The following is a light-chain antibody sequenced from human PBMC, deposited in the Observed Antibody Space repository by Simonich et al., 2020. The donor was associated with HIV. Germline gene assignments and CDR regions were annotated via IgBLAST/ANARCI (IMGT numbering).Light chain of an antibody. CDR1: SSDVGGYNY. CDR2: DVN. J-gene: IGLJ3*02. CDR3: SSYTSSSTFWV. V-gene: IGLV2-14*01. Sequence: QSALTQPASVSGSPGQSITISCTGTSSDVGGYNYVSWYQQHPGKAPKLMIYDVNKRPSGVSNRCSGSKSGNTASLTISGLQAEDEADYYCSSYTSSSTFWVFGGGTKLTVL.